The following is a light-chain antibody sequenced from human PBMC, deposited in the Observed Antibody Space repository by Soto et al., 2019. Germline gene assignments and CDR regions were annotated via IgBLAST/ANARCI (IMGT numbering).Light chain of an antibody. V-gene: IGKV3-20*01. Sequence: EIRMTQSPATLSVSPGERATLYFRASQSVSSNLAWYQQKPGQAPRLLIYGASTRATGIPARFSGGGSGTDFTLTITRLEPEDFAVYYCQQYGSSRTFGQGTKVDIK. CDR3: QQYGSSRT. CDR1: QSVSSN. CDR2: GAS. J-gene: IGKJ1*01.